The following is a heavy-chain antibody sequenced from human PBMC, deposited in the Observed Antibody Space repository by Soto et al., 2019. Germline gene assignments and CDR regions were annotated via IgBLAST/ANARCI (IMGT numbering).Heavy chain of an antibody. CDR3: ARGRIVASIQDAFEI. CDR2: ISAYNGKR. J-gene: IGHJ3*02. D-gene: IGHD2-21*01. CDR1: GYDFTSYG. Sequence: QGQLLQAGDEVKKPGASVRVSCRASGYDFTSYGISWVRQAPGQGLEWVSWISAYNGKRDTAPKFQGRVTMTLDTSTDTAHRELGDLTSADTAVDYCARGRIVASIQDAFEIWGQGTMVAVSS. V-gene: IGHV1-18*01.